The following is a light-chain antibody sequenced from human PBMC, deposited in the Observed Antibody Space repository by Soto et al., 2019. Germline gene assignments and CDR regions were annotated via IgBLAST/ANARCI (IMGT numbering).Light chain of an antibody. V-gene: IGKV3-20*01. CDR3: QQNGSSPRT. CDR2: AAS. J-gene: IGKJ1*01. Sequence: EIVLTQSPGTLSLSPGERATLSCRASQTISNNFLAWYQKKPGQAPRLLLYAASTGASVIADMFIGSWSGKDFTLTISILAAEDSVEYYCQQNGSSPRTFGQGTKVGIK. CDR1: QTISNNF.